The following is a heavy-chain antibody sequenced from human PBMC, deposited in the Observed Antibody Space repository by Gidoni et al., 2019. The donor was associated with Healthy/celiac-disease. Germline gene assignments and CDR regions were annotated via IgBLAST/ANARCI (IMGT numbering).Heavy chain of an antibody. CDR3: TTELGYYYDSSGSPPFDY. D-gene: IGHD3-22*01. CDR1: GFTCSHAW. J-gene: IGHJ4*02. Sequence: EVQLVAPGGGVVKPGGSLSHPCATSGFTCSHAWTCRVRQAPGKGLEWVGRIKSKTDGGTTDYAARVKGRFTISRDDSKNTLYLQMNSLKTEDTAVYYCTTELGYYYDSSGSPPFDYWGQGTLVTVSS. V-gene: IGHV3-15*01. CDR2: IKSKTDGGTT.